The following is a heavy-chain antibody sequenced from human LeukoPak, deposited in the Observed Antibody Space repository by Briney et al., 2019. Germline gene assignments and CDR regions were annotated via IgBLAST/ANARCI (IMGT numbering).Heavy chain of an antibody. Sequence: SVRVSCKASGGTFSSYAISWVRQAPGQGLEWMGGIIPIFGTANYAQKFQGRVTITADKSTSTAYMELSSLRSGDTAVYYCARGPYYYDSSGYYTEYFQHWGQGTLVTVSS. J-gene: IGHJ1*01. D-gene: IGHD3-22*01. CDR3: ARGPYYYDSSGYYTEYFQH. V-gene: IGHV1-69*06. CDR2: IIPIFGTA. CDR1: GGTFSSYA.